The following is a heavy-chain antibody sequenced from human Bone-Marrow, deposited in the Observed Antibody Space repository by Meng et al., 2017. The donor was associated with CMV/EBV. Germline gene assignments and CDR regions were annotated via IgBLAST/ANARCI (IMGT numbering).Heavy chain of an antibody. CDR1: GFTFDDYA. CDR2: ISWNSGSI. J-gene: IGHJ4*02. V-gene: IGHV3-9*01. Sequence: SLKISCAASGFTFDDYAMHWVRQAPGKGLEWVSGISWNSGSIGYADSVKGRFTISRDNAKNSLYLQMNSLRAEDTALYYCAKSTPHYGANSYFDYWGQGPLVTVSS. CDR3: AKSTPHYGANSYFDY. D-gene: IGHD4-23*01.